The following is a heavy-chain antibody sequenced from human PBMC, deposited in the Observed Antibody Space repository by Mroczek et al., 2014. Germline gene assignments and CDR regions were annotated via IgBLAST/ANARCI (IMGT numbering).Heavy chain of an antibody. Sequence: QVQLVESGAEVKKPGASVKVSCKASGYTFTSYDINWVRQATGQGLEWMGWMNPNSGNTGYAQKFQGRVTMTRNTSISTAYMELSSLRSEDTAVYYCARGPWILPPYPGNYYYYMDVWGKGPRSP. J-gene: IGHJ6*03. V-gene: IGHV1-8*01. D-gene: IGHD2-2*03. CDR2: MNPNSGNT. CDR3: ARGPWILPPYPGNYYYYMDV. CDR1: GYTFTSYD.